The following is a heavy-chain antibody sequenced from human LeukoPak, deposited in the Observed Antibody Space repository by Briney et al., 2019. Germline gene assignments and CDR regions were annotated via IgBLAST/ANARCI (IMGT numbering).Heavy chain of an antibody. CDR1: GGSFCGYF. J-gene: IGHJ4*02. V-gene: IGHV4-34*01. D-gene: IGHD2-15*01. CDR3: ARSPPTYCSGGSCYYFDY. CDR2: INHSGST. Sequence: SETLSLTCAVYGGSFCGYFWSWVRQPPGKGLEWIGEINHSGSTNYNPSLKSRVTISVDTSKNQFSLKLSSVTAADTAIYYCARSPPTYCSGGSCYYFDYWGQGTLVTVSS.